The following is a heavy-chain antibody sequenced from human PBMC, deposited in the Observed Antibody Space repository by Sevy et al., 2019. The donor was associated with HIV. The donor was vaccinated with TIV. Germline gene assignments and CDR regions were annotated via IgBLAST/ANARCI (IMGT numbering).Heavy chain of an antibody. V-gene: IGHV3-74*01. CDR3: VAANTWKDY. Sequence: GGSLRLSCAASGFTFSSYWMHWVRQAPGKGPVWVSGVNSEGSSTNYADSVKGRFTMSRDSAKNTLYLQMNSLRAEDTAVYFCVAANTWKDYWGQGTLVTVSS. CDR2: VNSEGSST. D-gene: IGHD1-1*01. J-gene: IGHJ4*02. CDR1: GFTFSSYW.